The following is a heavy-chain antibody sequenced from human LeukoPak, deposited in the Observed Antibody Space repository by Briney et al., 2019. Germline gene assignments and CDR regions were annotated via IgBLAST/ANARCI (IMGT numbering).Heavy chain of an antibody. Sequence: PGGSLRLSCAASGFTFSGSAIHWVRQASGKGLEWVGRIRSKANSYATAYAALVKGRFTISRDDSKNTAYLQMNSLKTEDTAVYYCTSRDGYNGDLDYWGQGTLVTVSS. V-gene: IGHV3-73*01. J-gene: IGHJ4*02. CDR3: TSRDGYNGDLDY. D-gene: IGHD5-24*01. CDR2: IRSKANSYAT. CDR1: GFTFSGSA.